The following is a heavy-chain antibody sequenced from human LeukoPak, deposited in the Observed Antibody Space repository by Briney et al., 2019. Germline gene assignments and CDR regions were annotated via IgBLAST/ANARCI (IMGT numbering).Heavy chain of an antibody. Sequence: PGGSLRLSCAASGFTFSTYAMSWVRQIPGKGLEWVSAISGSDDGTYYADSVKGRFTISRDNSKNTLYLQMNSLRAEDTAVYYCATMRGDGYKPFDYWGQGTLVTVSS. CDR3: ATMRGDGYKPFDY. CDR1: GFTFSTYA. D-gene: IGHD5-24*01. V-gene: IGHV3-23*01. CDR2: ISGSDDGT. J-gene: IGHJ4*02.